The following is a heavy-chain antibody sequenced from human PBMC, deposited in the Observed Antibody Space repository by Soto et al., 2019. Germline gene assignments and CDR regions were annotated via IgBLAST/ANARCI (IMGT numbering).Heavy chain of an antibody. CDR3: AKDLHVLLWFGDPQGFDY. CDR2: ISGSGGST. CDR1: GFTFSSYA. V-gene: IGHV3-23*01. Sequence: EVQLLESGGGLVQPGGSLRLSCAASGFTFSSYAMSWVRQAPGKGLEWVSAISGSGGSTYYADSVKGRFTISRDNSKNTRYLQMNSMRAEDTDVYYCAKDLHVLLWFGDPQGFDYWGQGTLVTVSS. J-gene: IGHJ4*02. D-gene: IGHD3-10*01.